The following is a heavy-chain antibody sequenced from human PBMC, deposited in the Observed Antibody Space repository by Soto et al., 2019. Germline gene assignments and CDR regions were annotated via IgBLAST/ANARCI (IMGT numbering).Heavy chain of an antibody. V-gene: IGHV3-30-3*01. CDR2: ISYDGSNK. CDR1: GFTFSSYA. Sequence: QVQLVESGGGVVQPGRSLRLSCAASGFTFSSYAMHWVCQAPGKGLEWVAVISYDGSNKYYADSVKGRFTISRDNSKNTLYLQMNSLRAEDTAVYYCARTSSTYYYDSSGRRAFDSWGQGTMVTVSS. CDR3: ARTSSTYYYDSSGRRAFDS. J-gene: IGHJ3*02. D-gene: IGHD3-22*01.